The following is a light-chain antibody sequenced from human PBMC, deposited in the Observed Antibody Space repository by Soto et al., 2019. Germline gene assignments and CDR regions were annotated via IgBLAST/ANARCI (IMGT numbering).Light chain of an antibody. J-gene: IGLJ2*01. CDR2: GNS. CDR1: SSNIGAGYD. Sequence: QSVLTQPPSVSGAPGQRVTISCTGSSSNIGAGYDVHWYQQLPGTAPKPLIYGNSNRPSGVPDRFSGSKSGTSASLAITGLQAEDEADYYCQSYDSSLSGSVVFGGGTKLTVL. CDR3: QSYDSSLSGSVV. V-gene: IGLV1-40*01.